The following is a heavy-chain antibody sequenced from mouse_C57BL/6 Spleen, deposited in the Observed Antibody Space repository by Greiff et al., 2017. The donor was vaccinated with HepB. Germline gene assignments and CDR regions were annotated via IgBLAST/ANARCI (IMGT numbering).Heavy chain of an antibody. D-gene: IGHD2-4*01. CDR2: ISSGSSTI. CDR1: GFTFSDYG. Sequence: DVHLVESGGGLVKPGGSLKLSCAASGFTFSDYGMHWVRQAPEKGLEWVAYISSGSSTIYYADTVKGRFTISRDNAKNTLFLQMTSLRSEDTAMYYCARRYDYDGNWYFDVWGTGTTVTVSS. CDR3: ARRYDYDGNWYFDV. J-gene: IGHJ1*03. V-gene: IGHV5-17*01.